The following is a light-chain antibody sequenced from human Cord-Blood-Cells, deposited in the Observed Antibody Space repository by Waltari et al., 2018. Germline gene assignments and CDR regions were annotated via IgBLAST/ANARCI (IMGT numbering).Light chain of an antibody. CDR3: SSYAGSNNLV. CDR2: EVS. Sequence: QSALTQPPSASGSPGQSVTISCTGPSSDVGGYNYVSWYHQHPGKAPKLMLYEVSKRPSGVPDRFSGSKSDNTASLTVSGLQAEDEADYYCSSYAGSNNLVFGGGTKLTVL. V-gene: IGLV2-8*01. CDR1: SSDVGGYNY. J-gene: IGLJ2*01.